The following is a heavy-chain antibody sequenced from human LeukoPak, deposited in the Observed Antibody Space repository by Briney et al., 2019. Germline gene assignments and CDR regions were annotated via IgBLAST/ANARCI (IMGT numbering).Heavy chain of an antibody. V-gene: IGHV4-38-2*02. CDR2: SYHRGST. CDR3: ARERNYDFWSGSQGPMDV. Sequence: SETLSLTCAVSGYSISSGYYWGWIRQPPGKGLEWIGISYHRGSTYYNPSPKSRVTISGDTAKKQFYLKLSSVTAEDTAVYYCARERNYDFWSGSQGPMDVWGKGTTVTVYS. CDR1: GYSISSGYY. D-gene: IGHD3-3*01. J-gene: IGHJ6*04.